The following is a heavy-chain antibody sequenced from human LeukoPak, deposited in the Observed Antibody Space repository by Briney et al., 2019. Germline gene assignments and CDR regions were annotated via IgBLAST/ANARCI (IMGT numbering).Heavy chain of an antibody. D-gene: IGHD2-15*01. CDR2: ISGYNGNS. J-gene: IGHJ4*02. CDR3: ARVGSGGIFDY. Sequence: ASVKVSCKASGYIFTHYGTTWVRQAPGQGLEWMGWISGYNGNSKYEQKFQGRVTMTTDTSTTTAFIEMRSLTSDDTAVYYCARVGSGGIFDYWGQGTLVTVSS. V-gene: IGHV1-18*01. CDR1: GYIFTHYG.